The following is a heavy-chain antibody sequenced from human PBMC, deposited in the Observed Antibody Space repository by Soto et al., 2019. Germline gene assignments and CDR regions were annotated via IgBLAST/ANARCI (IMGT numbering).Heavy chain of an antibody. D-gene: IGHD3-3*01. V-gene: IGHV3-30-3*01. CDR2: ISYDGSNK. J-gene: IGHJ3*02. Sequence: QVQLVESGGGVVQPGRSLRLSCAASGFTFSSYAMHWVRQAPGKGLEWVAVISYDGSNKYYADSVKGRFTISRDNSKNTLYLQMNSLRADDTAVYYCARAYYDFWSGFDIWGQGTMVTVSS. CDR1: GFTFSSYA. CDR3: ARAYYDFWSGFDI.